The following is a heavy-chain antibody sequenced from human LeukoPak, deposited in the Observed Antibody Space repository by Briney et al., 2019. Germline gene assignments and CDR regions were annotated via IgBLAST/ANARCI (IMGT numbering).Heavy chain of an antibody. V-gene: IGHV1-3*01. Sequence: ASVKVPCKASGYTFTSYAMHWVRQAPGQRLEWMGWINAGNGNTKYSQKFQGRVTITRDTSASTAYMELSSLRSEDTAVYYCARERWLRSPNFDYWGQGTLVTVSS. D-gene: IGHD5-12*01. CDR2: INAGNGNT. CDR1: GYTFTSYA. CDR3: ARERWLRSPNFDY. J-gene: IGHJ4*02.